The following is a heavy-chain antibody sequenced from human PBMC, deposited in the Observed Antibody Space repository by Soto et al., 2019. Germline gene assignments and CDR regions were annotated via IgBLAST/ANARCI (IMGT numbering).Heavy chain of an antibody. V-gene: IGHV4-59*08. CDR1: GGSISSYY. CDR3: ARHPTYSSNWSPSGRMEV. Sequence: QVQLQESGPGLVKPSETLSLTCTVSGGSISSYYWSWIRQPPGKGLEWIGYIYYSGSTNYNPSLKSRVTISVDTSKNQFSLKLSSVTAADTAVYYCARHPTYSSNWSPSGRMEVWGQGTTVTVSS. D-gene: IGHD6-13*01. J-gene: IGHJ6*02. CDR2: IYYSGST.